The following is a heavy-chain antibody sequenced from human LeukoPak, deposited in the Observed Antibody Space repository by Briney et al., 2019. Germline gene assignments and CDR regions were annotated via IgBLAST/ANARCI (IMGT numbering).Heavy chain of an antibody. V-gene: IGHV1-18*01. CDR1: GYTFTSYG. Sequence: ASVKVSCKASGYTFTSYGISWVRQAPGQGLEWMGWISAYNGNTNYAQKLQGRVTMTTDTSTSTAYMELRSLRSDDTAVYYCARGGRITFGGVIAFPLDYWGQGTLVTVSS. CDR3: ARGGRITFGGVIAFPLDY. J-gene: IGHJ4*02. D-gene: IGHD3-16*02. CDR2: ISAYNGNT.